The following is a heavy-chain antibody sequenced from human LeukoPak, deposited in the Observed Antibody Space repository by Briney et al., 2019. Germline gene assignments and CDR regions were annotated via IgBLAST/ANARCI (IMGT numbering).Heavy chain of an antibody. D-gene: IGHD3-16*01. Sequence: PSQTLSLTCTVSGGSISSGDYYWSWIRQPPGKGLEWIGYIYYSGSTYYNPSLKSRVTISVDTSKNQFSLKLGSVTAADTAVYYCARVDGGNYFDYWGQGTLVTVSS. J-gene: IGHJ4*02. CDR2: IYYSGST. CDR1: GGSISSGDYY. CDR3: ARVDGGNYFDY. V-gene: IGHV4-30-4*01.